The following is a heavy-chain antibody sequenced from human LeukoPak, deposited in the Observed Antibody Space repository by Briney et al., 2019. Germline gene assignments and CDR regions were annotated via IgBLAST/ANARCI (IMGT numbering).Heavy chain of an antibody. Sequence: GGSLRLSCAASGFTFSSYWMHWVRQAPGKGLVWVSRINSDGSSTSYADSVKGRFTISRGNAKNTLYLQMNSLRAEDTAVYYCARDRLGEVTAILYNWFDPWGQGTLVTVSS. CDR2: INSDGSST. J-gene: IGHJ5*02. CDR3: ARDRLGEVTAILYNWFDP. V-gene: IGHV3-74*01. CDR1: GFTFSSYW. D-gene: IGHD2-21*02.